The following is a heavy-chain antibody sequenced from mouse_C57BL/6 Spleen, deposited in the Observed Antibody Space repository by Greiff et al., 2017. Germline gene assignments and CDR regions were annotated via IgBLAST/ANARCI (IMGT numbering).Heavy chain of an antibody. V-gene: IGHV1-76*01. CDR3: ARREGRRDYFDY. D-gene: IGHD1-2*01. CDR2: IYPGSGNT. J-gene: IGHJ2*01. CDR1: GYTFTDYY. Sequence: QVQLKESGAELVRPGASVKLSCKASGYTFTDYYINWVKQRPGQGLEWIARIYPGSGNTYYNEKFKGKATLTAEKSSSTAYMQLSSLTSEDSAVYFCARREGRRDYFDYWGQGTTLTVSS.